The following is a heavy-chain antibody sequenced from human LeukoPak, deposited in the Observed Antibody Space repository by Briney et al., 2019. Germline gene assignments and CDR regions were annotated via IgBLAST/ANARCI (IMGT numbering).Heavy chain of an antibody. D-gene: IGHD4-23*01. CDR2: IDPSDTYT. CDR1: GYTFTSYW. Sequence: GESLKISCKGSGYTFTSYWISWVRQMPGKGLEWMGRIDPSDTYTNYSPSFQGHVTISSDKSISTAYLQWSSLKASDTAMYYCARHVDTTAVTSTFDYWGQGTLVTVSS. CDR3: ARHVDTTAVTSTFDY. J-gene: IGHJ4*02. V-gene: IGHV5-10-1*01.